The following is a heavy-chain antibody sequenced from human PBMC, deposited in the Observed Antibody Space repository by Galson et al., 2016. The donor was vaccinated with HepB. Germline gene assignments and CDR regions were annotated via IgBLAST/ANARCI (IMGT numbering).Heavy chain of an antibody. CDR3: AKGFCIRTRCYAGFAGYHYMDV. CDR2: INSDGSDT. V-gene: IGHV3-74*03. CDR1: GFNFASYW. D-gene: IGHD2-2*01. J-gene: IGHJ6*03. Sequence: SLRLSCAASGFNFASYWMHWVRQGPGKGLVWVSRINSDGSDTTYADSVKGRFTISRDNAKNTLYLQMNSLRAEDTAVYYCAKGFCIRTRCYAGFAGYHYMDVWGKGTTVTVSS.